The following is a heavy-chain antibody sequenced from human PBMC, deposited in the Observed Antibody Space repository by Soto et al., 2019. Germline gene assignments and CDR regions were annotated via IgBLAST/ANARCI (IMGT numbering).Heavy chain of an antibody. CDR3: ARSPHIQLWSYPSDY. CDR2: IYYSGST. V-gene: IGHV4-31*03. D-gene: IGHD5-18*01. CDR1: GGSISSGGYY. J-gene: IGHJ4*02. Sequence: TSETLSLTCTVSGGSISSGGYYWSWIRQHPGKGLEWIGYIYYSGSTYYNPSLKSRVTISVDTSKNQFSLKLSSVTAADTAVYYCARSPHIQLWSYPSDYWGQGTLVTVS.